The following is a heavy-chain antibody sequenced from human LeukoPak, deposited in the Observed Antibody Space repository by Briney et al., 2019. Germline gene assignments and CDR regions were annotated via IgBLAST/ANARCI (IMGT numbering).Heavy chain of an antibody. CDR1: GGTFNSYA. CDR3: GRADRYCTTTNCYYYFDY. V-gene: IGHV1-69*05. Sequence: SVKVSCKASGGTFNSYAISWVRQAPGQGLEWMGGFIPIFGTATYAQKFQGRVTITMDESTSTAYMELSSLRSEDTAMYYCGRADRYCTTTNCYYYFDYWGQGTLVTVSS. CDR2: FIPIFGTA. D-gene: IGHD2-2*01. J-gene: IGHJ4*02.